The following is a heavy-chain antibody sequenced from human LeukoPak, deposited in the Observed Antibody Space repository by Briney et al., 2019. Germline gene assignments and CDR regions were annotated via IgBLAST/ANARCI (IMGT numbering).Heavy chain of an antibody. CDR2: MNPNSGST. J-gene: IGHJ4*02. CDR1: GYTFTNSG. CDR3: ARAGRNSGPSRYFAY. Sequence: ASVKVSCKASGYTFTNSGINWVRQATGQGLEWMGWMNPNSGSTGYAQKFQGRVTLTTNTSITAAYMELSSLRSEDTAVYYCARAGRNSGPSRYFAYWGKESLVTVSS. D-gene: IGHD1-26*01. V-gene: IGHV1-8*01.